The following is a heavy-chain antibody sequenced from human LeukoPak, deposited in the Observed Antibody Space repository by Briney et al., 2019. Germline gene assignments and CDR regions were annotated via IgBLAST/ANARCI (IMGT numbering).Heavy chain of an antibody. Sequence: GGSLRLSCAASGFTFSGYGMHWVRQAPGKGLEWVAVISYDGSNKYYADSVKGRFTISRDNSKNTLYLQMNSLRAEDTAMYYCAKVAVAGTLSATPWGQGTLVTVSS. CDR1: GFTFSGYG. V-gene: IGHV3-30*18. D-gene: IGHD6-19*01. CDR2: ISYDGSNK. J-gene: IGHJ5*02. CDR3: AKVAVAGTLSATP.